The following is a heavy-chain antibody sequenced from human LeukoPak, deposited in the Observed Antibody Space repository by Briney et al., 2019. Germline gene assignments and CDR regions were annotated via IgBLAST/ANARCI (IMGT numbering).Heavy chain of an antibody. CDR1: GYSFTSYW. Sequence: GESLKISCTGSGYSFTSYWIGWVRQMPGKGLEWMGIIYVGDSGTRYSPSLQGQVTISADKSISTAYLQWSSLKASDTAMYYCARRSERAVAAYAFDIWGQGTMVTVSS. J-gene: IGHJ3*02. D-gene: IGHD6-19*01. CDR3: ARRSERAVAAYAFDI. CDR2: IYVGDSGT. V-gene: IGHV5-51*01.